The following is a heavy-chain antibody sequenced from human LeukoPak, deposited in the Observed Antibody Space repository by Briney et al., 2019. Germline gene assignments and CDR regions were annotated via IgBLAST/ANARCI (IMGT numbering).Heavy chain of an antibody. CDR1: GGSLSSYY. J-gene: IGHJ6*02. V-gene: IGHV4-4*07. CDR2: IYTSGST. Sequence: SGTLPLTCTVSGGSLSSYYWSWIRQPAGKGLEWIGRIYTSGSTNYNPSLKSRVTMSVDTSKNQFSLKLSSVTAADTAVYYCARGADSYYYYGMDVWGQGTTVTVSS. CDR3: ARGADSYYYYGMDV.